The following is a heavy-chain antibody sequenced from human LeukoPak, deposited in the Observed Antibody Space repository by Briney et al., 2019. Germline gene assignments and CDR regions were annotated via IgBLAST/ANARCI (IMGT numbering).Heavy chain of an antibody. J-gene: IGHJ4*02. CDR2: ISSSGSTI. CDR3: ARGTRSWRKYFDY. CDR1: GFTFSDYY. Sequence: PGGSLRLSCAASGFTFSDYYMSWIRQAPGKGLEWVSYISSSGSTIYYADSVKGRFTISRDNAKNSLYLPMDSLRAEDTAVYYCARGTRSWRKYFDYWGQGTLVTVSS. V-gene: IGHV3-11*01. D-gene: IGHD3-16*02.